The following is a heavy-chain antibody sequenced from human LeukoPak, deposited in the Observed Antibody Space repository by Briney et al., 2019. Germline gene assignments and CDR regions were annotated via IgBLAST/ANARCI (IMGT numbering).Heavy chain of an antibody. CDR3: AKQWLDAFDI. Sequence: ASVKVSCKASGYTFTGYYMHWVRQAPGQGLEWMGWINPNSGGTNYAQKIQGRVTMTRETSISTAYMELSRLGADDTAVYYCAKQWLDAFDIGGQGTMVTVSS. CDR1: GYTFTGYY. D-gene: IGHD6-19*01. J-gene: IGHJ3*02. V-gene: IGHV1-2*02. CDR2: INPNSGGT.